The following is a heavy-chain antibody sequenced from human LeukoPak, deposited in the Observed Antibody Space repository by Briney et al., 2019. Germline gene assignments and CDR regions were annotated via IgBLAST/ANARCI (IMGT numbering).Heavy chain of an antibody. D-gene: IGHD3-3*01. CDR2: ICYSGST. CDR3: ARGPQQSITIFGVADSYNWFDP. Sequence: SETLSLTCTVSGGSISSYYWSWIRQPPGKGLEWIGYICYSGSTNYNPSLKSRVTISVDTSKNQFSLKLSSVTAADTAVYYCARGPQQSITIFGVADSYNWFDPWGQGTLVTVSS. V-gene: IGHV4-59*01. J-gene: IGHJ5*02. CDR1: GGSISSYY.